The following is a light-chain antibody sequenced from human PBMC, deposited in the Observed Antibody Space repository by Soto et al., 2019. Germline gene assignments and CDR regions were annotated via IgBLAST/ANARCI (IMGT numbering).Light chain of an antibody. Sequence: EIVLTQSPGTLSLSPGERATLSCRASQSVSSDYLAWYQQKPGQAPSLLIYGASTRATGVPARFSGSGSGTEFTLTISSLQSEDFAVYYCQQYNNWPATFGQGTKVDIK. CDR3: QQYNNWPAT. CDR1: QSVSSD. J-gene: IGKJ1*01. V-gene: IGKV3-15*01. CDR2: GAS.